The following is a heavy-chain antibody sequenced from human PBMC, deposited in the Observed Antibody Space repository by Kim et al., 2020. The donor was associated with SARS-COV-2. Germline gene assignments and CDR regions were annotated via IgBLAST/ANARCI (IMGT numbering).Heavy chain of an antibody. J-gene: IGHJ4*02. V-gene: IGHV3-23*01. Sequence: DYADSVKGRFTTPRDNSKNTLYLQMSSLRAEDTAVYYCAKVGSYNYPFDHWGQGTLVTVSS. D-gene: IGHD1-1*01. CDR3: AKVGSYNYPFDH.